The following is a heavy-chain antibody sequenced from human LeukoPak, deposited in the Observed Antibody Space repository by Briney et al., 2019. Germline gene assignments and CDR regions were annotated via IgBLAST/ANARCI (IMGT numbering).Heavy chain of an antibody. Sequence: SVKVSCKASGGTFSNYAISWVRQAPGQGLEWMGGIIPIFGTANYAQKFRGRVTITADKSTRTAYMELSSLRSEDTAVYYCARDNDSRDPPHFDYWAREPWSPSPQ. CDR2: IIPIFGTA. V-gene: IGHV1-69*06. J-gene: IGHJ4*02. CDR3: ARDNDSRDPPHFDY. CDR1: GGTFSNYA. D-gene: IGHD3-16*01.